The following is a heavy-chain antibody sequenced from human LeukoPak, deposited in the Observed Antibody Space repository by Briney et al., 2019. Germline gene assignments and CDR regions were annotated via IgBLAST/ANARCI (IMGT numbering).Heavy chain of an antibody. Sequence: GASVKVSCKVSGYALTELSMHWVRQAPGKGLEWMGGFDPEDGETIYAQKFQGRVTMTEDTSTDTAYMELSSLRSEDTAVYYCATGYDYVWGSYRYTGFDYWGQGTLVTVSS. CDR2: FDPEDGET. V-gene: IGHV1-24*01. J-gene: IGHJ4*02. D-gene: IGHD3-16*02. CDR1: GYALTELS. CDR3: ATGYDYVWGSYRYTGFDY.